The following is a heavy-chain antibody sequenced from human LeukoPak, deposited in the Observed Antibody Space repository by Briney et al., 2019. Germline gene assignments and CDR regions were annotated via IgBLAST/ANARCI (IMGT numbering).Heavy chain of an antibody. V-gene: IGHV4-59*01. Sequence: SETLSLTCTVSGGPISSYYWSWIRPPPGKGLEWIGYIYYSGSTNYNPSLKSRVTISVDTSKNQFSLKLSSVTAADTAVYYCASDIAAAGVFTFDYWGQGTLVTVSS. J-gene: IGHJ4*02. CDR2: IYYSGST. CDR1: GGPISSYY. CDR3: ASDIAAAGVFTFDY. D-gene: IGHD6-13*01.